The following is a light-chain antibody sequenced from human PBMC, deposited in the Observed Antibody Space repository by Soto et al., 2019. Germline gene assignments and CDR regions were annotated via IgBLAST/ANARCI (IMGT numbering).Light chain of an antibody. CDR1: QSVSSSY. V-gene: IGKV3-20*01. Sequence: EIVLTQSPGTLSFSPGERAILSCRASQSVSSSYLAWYQQKPDQAPRPLIYGASSRATGIPDRFSGSGSGTALHLTISRLKPEDFAVYYCHHYGSSPSTFVPGTKVDIK. CDR3: HHYGSSPST. J-gene: IGKJ3*01. CDR2: GAS.